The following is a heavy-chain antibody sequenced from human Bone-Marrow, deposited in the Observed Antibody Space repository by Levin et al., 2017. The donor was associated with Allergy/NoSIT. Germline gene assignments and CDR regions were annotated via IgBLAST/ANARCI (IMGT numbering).Heavy chain of an antibody. V-gene: IGHV3-23*01. Sequence: GSLRLSCAASGLTFSNYAMNWVRQAPGMGLEWVSGISGSGGGTNYADSVKGRFTISRDNSKNTVYLQMNSLRAEDTAVYYCAARGYGYGYDYWGQGILVTVSS. CDR1: GLTFSNYA. CDR2: ISGSGGGT. D-gene: IGHD5-18*01. J-gene: IGHJ4*02. CDR3: AARGYGYGYDY.